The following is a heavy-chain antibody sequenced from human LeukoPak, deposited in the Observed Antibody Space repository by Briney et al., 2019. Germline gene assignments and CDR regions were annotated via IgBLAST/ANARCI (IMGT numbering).Heavy chain of an antibody. D-gene: IGHD2-8*02. CDR1: GFTFSDYY. Sequence: GGSLRLSCAASGFTFSDYYMSWIRQAPGKGLEWVSYISSSGSTIYYADSVKGRFTVTKDTALNSLSLQMNSLRADDTAVYYCARSAGGNYFDYWDQGTLVTVSS. J-gene: IGHJ4*02. V-gene: IGHV3-11*04. CDR2: ISSSGSTI. CDR3: ARSAGGNYFDY.